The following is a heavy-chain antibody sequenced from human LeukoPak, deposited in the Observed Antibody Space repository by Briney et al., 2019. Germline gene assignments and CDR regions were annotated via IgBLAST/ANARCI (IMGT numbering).Heavy chain of an antibody. J-gene: IGHJ3*02. D-gene: IGHD3-16*01. CDR1: GFTFSNYG. V-gene: IGHV3-53*01. CDR3: ARLIWGDDAFDI. Sequence: PGGSLRLSCAASGFTFSNYGIHWVRQAPGKGLEWVSIIYSGGSTYYADSVKGRFTISRDNSKNMLYLQMNSLRVEDTAVYYCARLIWGDDAFDIWGQGTMVTVSS. CDR2: IYSGGST.